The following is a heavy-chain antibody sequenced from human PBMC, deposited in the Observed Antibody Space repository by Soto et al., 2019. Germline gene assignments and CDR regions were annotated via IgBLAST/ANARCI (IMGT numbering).Heavy chain of an antibody. CDR2: ISYDGSNK. Sequence: GGSLRLSCAASGFTFSSYGMHWVRQAPGKGLEWVAVISYDGSNKYYADSVKGRFTISRDNSKNTLYLQMNSLRAEDTAVYYCAKQYCSGGSCPRILYYFDYWGQGTLVTVSS. D-gene: IGHD2-15*01. CDR3: AKQYCSGGSCPRILYYFDY. J-gene: IGHJ4*02. V-gene: IGHV3-30*18. CDR1: GFTFSSYG.